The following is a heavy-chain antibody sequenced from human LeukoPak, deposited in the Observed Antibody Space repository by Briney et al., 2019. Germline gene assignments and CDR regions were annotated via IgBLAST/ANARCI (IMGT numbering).Heavy chain of an antibody. J-gene: IGHJ6*02. CDR2: INPNSGGT. CDR1: GYTFTGYY. D-gene: IGHD4-17*01. CDR3: ASLYGDCVGGYGMDV. V-gene: IGHV1-2*02. Sequence: ASVKVSCKASGYTFTGYYMHWVRQAPGQGLEWMGWINPNSGGTNYAQKFQGRVTMTRDTSISTAYMELSRLRSDDTAVYYCASLYGDCVGGYGMDVWGQGTTVTVSS.